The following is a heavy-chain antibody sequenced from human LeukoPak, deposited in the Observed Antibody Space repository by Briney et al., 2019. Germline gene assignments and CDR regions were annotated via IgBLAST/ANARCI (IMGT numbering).Heavy chain of an antibody. Sequence: PGGSLRLSCAASGFTFSFYGLSWVRQAPGKGLECVSAISGDGGITLYADSVKGRFTVSRDNSKNPLYLQMNSLRADDTAVYYCARTGPLYFYYWGQGTLVTVSS. CDR3: ARTGPLYFYY. CDR1: GFTFSFYG. J-gene: IGHJ4*02. D-gene: IGHD1-1*01. CDR2: ISGDGGIT. V-gene: IGHV3-23*01.